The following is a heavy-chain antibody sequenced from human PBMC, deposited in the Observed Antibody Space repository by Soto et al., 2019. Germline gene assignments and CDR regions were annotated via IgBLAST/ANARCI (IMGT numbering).Heavy chain of an antibody. J-gene: IGHJ5*02. CDR1: GYTFTSYA. Sequence: QVQLVQSGAEEKKPGASVKVSCKAYGYTFTSYAMHWVRQAPGQRLEWMGWINAGNGNTKYSQKFQGRVTITRDTSASTAYMELSSLRSEDTAVYYCARGPWNYVSGWFDPWGQGTLVTVSS. CDR2: INAGNGNT. D-gene: IGHD1-7*01. CDR3: ARGPWNYVSGWFDP. V-gene: IGHV1-3*05.